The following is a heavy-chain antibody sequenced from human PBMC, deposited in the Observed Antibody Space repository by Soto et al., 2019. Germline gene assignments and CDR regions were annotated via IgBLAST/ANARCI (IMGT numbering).Heavy chain of an antibody. CDR2: IWYDGSNK. Sequence: GGSLRLSCAASGFTFSSYGMHWVRPAPGKGLEWVAVIWYDGSNKYYADSVKGRFTISRDNSKNTLYLQMNSLRAEDTAVYYCARDSSRYSSGWYPNNFDYWGQGTLVTVSS. D-gene: IGHD6-19*01. CDR1: GFTFSSYG. J-gene: IGHJ4*02. CDR3: ARDSSRYSSGWYPNNFDY. V-gene: IGHV3-33*01.